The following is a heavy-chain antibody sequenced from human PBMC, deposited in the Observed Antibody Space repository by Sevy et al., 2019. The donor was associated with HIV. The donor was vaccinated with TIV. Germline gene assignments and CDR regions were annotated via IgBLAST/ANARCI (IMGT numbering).Heavy chain of an antibody. CDR1: GFTFSSYS. J-gene: IGHJ5*02. V-gene: IGHV3-21*01. CDR3: ARGARCSNWFDP. CDR2: ISSSSSYI. Sequence: GGCLRLSCAASGFTFSSYSMNWVRQAPGKGLEWVSSISSSSSYIYYADSVKGRFTISRDNAKNSLYLQMNSLRAEDTAVYYCARGARCSNWFDPWGQGTLVTVSS. D-gene: IGHD4-17*01.